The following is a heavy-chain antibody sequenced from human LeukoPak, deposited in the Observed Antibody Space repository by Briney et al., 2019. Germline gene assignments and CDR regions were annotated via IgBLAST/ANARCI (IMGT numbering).Heavy chain of an antibody. V-gene: IGHV1-2*02. D-gene: IGHD3-3*01. J-gene: IGHJ6*03. CDR1: GYTFTGYY. Sequence: ASVKVSCKASGYTFTGYYMHWVRQAPGQGLEWMGWINPDSGGTNYAQKFQGRVTMTRDTSISTAYMELSSLRSEDTAVYYCARSDDFWSGYWYYYYMDVWGKGTTVTVSS. CDR2: INPDSGGT. CDR3: ARSDDFWSGYWYYYYMDV.